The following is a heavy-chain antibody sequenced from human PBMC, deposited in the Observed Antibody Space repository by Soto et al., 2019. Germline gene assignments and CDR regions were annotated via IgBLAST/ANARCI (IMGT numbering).Heavy chain of an antibody. V-gene: IGHV3-11*06. Sequence: GGSLRLSCAASGFTFSDYYMSWIRQAPGKGLEWVSYISSSSSYTNYADSVKGRFTISRDNAKNSLYLQMNSLRAEDTAVYYWARGQGSGRSGFRSWGQGKLVTVAS. CDR2: ISSSSSYT. CDR3: ARGQGSGRSGFRS. CDR1: GFTFSDYY. D-gene: IGHD3-10*01. J-gene: IGHJ5*02.